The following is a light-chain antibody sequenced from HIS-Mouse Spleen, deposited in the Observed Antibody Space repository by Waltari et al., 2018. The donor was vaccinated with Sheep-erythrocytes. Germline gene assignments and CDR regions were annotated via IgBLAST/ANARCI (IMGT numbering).Light chain of an antibody. V-gene: IGKV1-12*01. J-gene: IGKJ5*01. CDR1: QGISSW. CDR3: QQANSFPIT. Sequence: DITMTQSPSSVSASVGHRVSITCRASQGISSWLAWSQQTPGKAPKLLIYAASSLQSGVPSRFGGSGSGTDFTLAISSLQPEDFATYYCQQANSFPITFGQGTRLEIK. CDR2: AAS.